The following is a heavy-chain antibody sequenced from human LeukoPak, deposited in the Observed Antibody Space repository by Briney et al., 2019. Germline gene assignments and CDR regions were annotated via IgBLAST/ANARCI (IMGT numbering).Heavy chain of an antibody. CDR3: AREHCSSTSCYSYFDY. J-gene: IGHJ4*02. CDR1: GFTFSSYW. D-gene: IGHD2-2*02. V-gene: IGHV3-7*01. Sequence: GGSLRLSCAASGFTFSSYWTSWVRQAPGKGLEWVANIKQDGSEKYYVDSVKGRFTISRDNAKNSLYLQVNSLRAEDTAVYYCAREHCSSTSCYSYFDYWGQGTLVTVSS. CDR2: IKQDGSEK.